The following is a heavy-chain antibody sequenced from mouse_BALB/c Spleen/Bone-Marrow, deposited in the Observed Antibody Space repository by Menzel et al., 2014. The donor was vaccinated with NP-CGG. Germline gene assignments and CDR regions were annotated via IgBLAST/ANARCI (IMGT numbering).Heavy chain of an antibody. V-gene: IGHV4-1*02. D-gene: IGHD2-14*01. CDR3: ARPYYRYLYFDY. Sequence: DVMLVESGGGLVQPGGSLKLSCAASGFDFSRYWMNWVRQAPGKGLEWIGEINPDSSTINYTPFLKDKFIISRDNAKNTLYLQMSKVRSEDTALYYCARPYYRYLYFDYWGQGTTLTVSS. J-gene: IGHJ2*01. CDR2: INPDSSTI. CDR1: GFDFSRYW.